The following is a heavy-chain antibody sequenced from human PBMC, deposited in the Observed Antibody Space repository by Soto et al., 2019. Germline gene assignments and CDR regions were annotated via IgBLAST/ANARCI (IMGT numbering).Heavy chain of an antibody. CDR3: ASVKYSSSWYGNFDY. D-gene: IGHD6-13*01. CDR1: GGTFSSYA. J-gene: IGHJ4*02. V-gene: IGHV1-69*13. CDR2: IIPMFGTA. Sequence: SVNVSCKASGGTFSSYAISWVRQAPGQGLEWMGGIIPMFGTANYAQKFQGRVTITAXXXXXXAXMXLXXXXSEXTAVYDCASVKYSSSWYGNFDYWGQGTLVTVSS.